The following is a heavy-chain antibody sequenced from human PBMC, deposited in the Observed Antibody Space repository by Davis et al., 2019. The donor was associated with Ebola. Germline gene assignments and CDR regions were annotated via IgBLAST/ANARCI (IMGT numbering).Heavy chain of an antibody. V-gene: IGHV3-21*01. CDR3: AREPTAAGLDY. CDR1: GFTFSSYW. Sequence: GGSLRLSCAASGFTFSSYWMSWVRQAPGKGLEWVSSITGSSTYIYYADSVKGRFTISRDNAKNSLYLQMNSLRVEDTAVYYCAREPTAAGLDYWGQGTLVTVSS. D-gene: IGHD6-13*01. J-gene: IGHJ4*02. CDR2: ITGSSTYI.